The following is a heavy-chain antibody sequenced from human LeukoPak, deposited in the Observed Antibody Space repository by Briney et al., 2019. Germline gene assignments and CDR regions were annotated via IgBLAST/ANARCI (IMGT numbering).Heavy chain of an antibody. CDR2: INPNTGST. Sequence: ASVKVSCKASGYTFNDYYIHWVRQAPGQGLEWVGWINPNTGSTNFPQTFQGRVTMTRDTSISTAYMELSRLTSDDTAVYYCARRIMVTFGGDPKRRGVFDVWGQGTMVTVSS. J-gene: IGHJ3*01. CDR1: GYTFNDYY. V-gene: IGHV1-2*02. D-gene: IGHD3-16*01. CDR3: ARRIMVTFGGDPKRRGVFDV.